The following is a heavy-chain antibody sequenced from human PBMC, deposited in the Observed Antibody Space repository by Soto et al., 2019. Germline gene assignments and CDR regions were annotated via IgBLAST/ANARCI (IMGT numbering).Heavy chain of an antibody. Sequence: QVQLQESGPRLVKPSETLSLTCSVSGGSIRSSHTSTYWTWILQPPGKGLEWIAYIYHNGNTAYNPSLKSRITISVDSSKNQFSLKLNSVTAADTAVYYCARLNWNCGRDCDIDSWGPGILVAVSS. V-gene: IGHV4-61*01. J-gene: IGHJ4*02. CDR1: GGSIRSSHTSTY. CDR2: IYHNGNT. D-gene: IGHD2-21*02. CDR3: ARLNWNCGRDCDIDS.